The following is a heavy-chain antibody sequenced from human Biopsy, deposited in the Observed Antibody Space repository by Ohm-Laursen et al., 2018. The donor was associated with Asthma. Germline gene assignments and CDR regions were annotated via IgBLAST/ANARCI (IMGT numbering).Heavy chain of an antibody. J-gene: IGHJ6*02. V-gene: IGHV1-69*01. CDR3: AREVSTVDYGYYYFAMDV. D-gene: IGHD4-17*01. CDR1: GFTFSSYA. Sequence: GASVKVSCKPSGFTFSSYAFTWVRQAPGQGLEWLGGITPIYGITDYAQKFQGRLSITADGSTTTAYMELSSLRSEDSAVYYCAREVSTVDYGYYYFAMDVWGQGTTVTVSS. CDR2: ITPIYGIT.